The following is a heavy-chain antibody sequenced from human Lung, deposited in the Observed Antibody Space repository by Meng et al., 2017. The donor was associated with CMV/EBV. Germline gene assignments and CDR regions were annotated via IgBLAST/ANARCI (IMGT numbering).Heavy chain of an antibody. V-gene: IGHV1-18*01. J-gene: IGHJ4*02. CDR3: ARVEVGITSGDY. Sequence: QLVKSGGRGKKPGASGKLSCKSSGYTFTNYGITWVRQAPGKGLEWMGWISAYNGNTNYAQTLQGRVTMTTDTSTSTAYMELGSLRSDDTAVYYCARVEVGITSGDYWGQGTLVTVSS. D-gene: IGHD1-26*01. CDR1: GYTFTNYG. CDR2: ISAYNGNT.